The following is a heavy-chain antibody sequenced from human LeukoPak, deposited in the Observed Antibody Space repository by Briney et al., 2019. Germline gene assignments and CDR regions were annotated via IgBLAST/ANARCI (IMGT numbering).Heavy chain of an antibody. J-gene: IGHJ1*01. CDR3: ARAIRVGSSWSRGYFQH. CDR2: IYYSGST. V-gene: IGHV4-39*07. CDR1: GGSISSSSYY. Sequence: SETLSLTCTVSGGSISSSSYYWGWIRQPPGKGLEWIGSIYYSGSTYYNPSLKSRVTISVDTSKNQFSLKLSSVTAADTAVYYCARAIRVGSSWSRGYFQHWGQGTLVTVSS. D-gene: IGHD6-13*01.